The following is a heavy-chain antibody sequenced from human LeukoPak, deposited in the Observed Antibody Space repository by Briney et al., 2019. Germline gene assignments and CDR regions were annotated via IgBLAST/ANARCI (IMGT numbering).Heavy chain of an antibody. V-gene: IGHV4-34*01. CDR1: GGSFSGYY. J-gene: IGHJ3*02. Sequence: SETLSLTCAVYGGSFSGYYWSWIRQPPGKGLEWIGEINHSGSTNYNPSLKSRVTISVDTSKNQFSLKLSSVTAADTAVYYCAREYLGAFDIWGQGTMVTVSS. D-gene: IGHD2/OR15-2a*01. CDR2: INHSGST. CDR3: AREYLGAFDI.